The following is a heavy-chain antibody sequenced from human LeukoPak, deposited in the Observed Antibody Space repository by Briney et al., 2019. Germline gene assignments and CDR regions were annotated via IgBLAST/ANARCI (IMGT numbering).Heavy chain of an antibody. Sequence: GGFLRLSCAASGFTLSSYEMNWVRQAPGKGLEWVSYISSSGSTIYYADSVKGRFTISRDNAKNSLYLQMNSLRAEDTAVYYCARDSDGGRREGAFDIWGQGTMVTVSS. CDR3: ARDSDGGRREGAFDI. V-gene: IGHV3-48*03. CDR2: ISSSGSTI. D-gene: IGHD1-26*01. J-gene: IGHJ3*02. CDR1: GFTLSSYE.